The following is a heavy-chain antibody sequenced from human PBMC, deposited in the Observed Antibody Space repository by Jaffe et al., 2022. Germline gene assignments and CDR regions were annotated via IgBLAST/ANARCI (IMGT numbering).Heavy chain of an antibody. CDR1: GYSISSGYY. J-gene: IGHJ3*02. V-gene: IGHV4-38-2*01. D-gene: IGHD2-15*01. CDR3: ARPDIARAFDI. CDR2: IYHSGST. Sequence: QVQLQESGPGLVKPSETLSLTCAVSGYSISSGYYWGWIRQPPGKGLEWIGSIYHSGSTYYNPSLKSRVTISVDTSKNQFSLKLSSVTAADTAVYYCARPDIARAFDIWGQGTMVTVSS.